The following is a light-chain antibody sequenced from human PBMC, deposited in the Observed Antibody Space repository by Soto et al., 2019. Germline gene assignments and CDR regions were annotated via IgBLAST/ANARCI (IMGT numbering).Light chain of an antibody. Sequence: DIQMTQSPSTLSASVGDRVTITCRASQSISSWLAWYQQKPGKAPKLLIYDASSRATGIPARFSGSGSGTEFTLTISSLEPEDFAVYYCQQRSNWPVTFGQGTRVEIK. CDR3: QQRSNWPVT. CDR1: QSISSW. J-gene: IGKJ1*01. CDR2: DAS. V-gene: IGKV1-5*01.